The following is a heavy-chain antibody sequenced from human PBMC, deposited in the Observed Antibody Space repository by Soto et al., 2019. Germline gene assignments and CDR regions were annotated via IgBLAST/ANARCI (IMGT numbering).Heavy chain of an antibody. CDR2: IRSKANSYAT. CDR1: GFTFSGSA. D-gene: IGHD1-26*01. Sequence: EVQLVESGGGLVQPGGSLKLSCAASGFTFSGSAMHWVRQASGKGLEWVGRIRSKANSYATAYAASVKGRFTISRDDSKTTAYLQMNSLKTEDTAVYYCIPSSVGATRDLDYWGQGTLVTVSS. CDR3: IPSSVGATRDLDY. J-gene: IGHJ4*02. V-gene: IGHV3-73*01.